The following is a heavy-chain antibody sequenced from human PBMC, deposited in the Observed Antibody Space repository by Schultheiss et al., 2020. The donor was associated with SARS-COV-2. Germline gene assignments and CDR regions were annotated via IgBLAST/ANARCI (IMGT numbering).Heavy chain of an antibody. Sequence: GESLKISCIVSGFTFNDYAMTWVRQAPGKGLEWVSVIRGSGGNTFYADSVKGRFIMTRDNSKNTLYLQMSGLRGDDTAIYYCAKYGIRTAGTRFYAMDVWGQGTTVTVSS. V-gene: IGHV3-23*01. J-gene: IGHJ6*02. CDR3: AKYGIRTAGTRFYAMDV. CDR1: GFTFNDYA. CDR2: IRGSGGNT. D-gene: IGHD6-19*01.